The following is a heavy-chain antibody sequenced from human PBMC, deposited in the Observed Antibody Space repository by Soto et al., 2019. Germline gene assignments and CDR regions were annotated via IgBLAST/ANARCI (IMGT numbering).Heavy chain of an antibody. CDR2: ISGSGGST. CDR3: AKVTVTAPGCYYGMDV. Sequence: GGSLRLSCAASGFTFSSYAMSWVRQAPGKGLEWVSAISGSGGSTYYADSVKGRFTISRDNSKNTLYLQMNSLRAEDTAVYYCAKVTVTAPGCYYGMDVWGQGTTVTVSS. V-gene: IGHV3-23*01. CDR1: GFTFSSYA. J-gene: IGHJ6*02. D-gene: IGHD4-17*01.